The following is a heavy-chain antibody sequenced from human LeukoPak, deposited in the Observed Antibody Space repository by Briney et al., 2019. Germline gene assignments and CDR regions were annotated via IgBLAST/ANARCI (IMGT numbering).Heavy chain of an antibody. CDR1: GFTFSSYS. J-gene: IGHJ3*02. CDR3: AREVDSGSYSFDAFDI. D-gene: IGHD1-26*01. Sequence: GGSLRLTCAASGFTFSSYSMNWVRQAPGKGLEWVSSISSSSSYIYYADSVKGRFTISRDNAKNSLYLQMNSLRAEDTAVYYCAREVDSGSYSFDAFDIWGQGTMVTVSS. V-gene: IGHV3-21*01. CDR2: ISSSSSYI.